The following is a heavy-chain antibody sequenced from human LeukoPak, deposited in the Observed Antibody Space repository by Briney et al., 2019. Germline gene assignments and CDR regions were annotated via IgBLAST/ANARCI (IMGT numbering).Heavy chain of an antibody. J-gene: IGHJ3*02. Sequence: SVKVSCKASGGTFSSYAISWVRQAPGQGLEWMGGIIPIFGTANYAQKFQGRVTITTDESTSTAYMELSSLTSEDTAVYYCARGTGTGNDAFDIWGQGTMVTVSS. CDR3: ARGTGTGNDAFDI. D-gene: IGHD1-1*01. CDR1: GGTFSSYA. V-gene: IGHV1-69*05. CDR2: IIPIFGTA.